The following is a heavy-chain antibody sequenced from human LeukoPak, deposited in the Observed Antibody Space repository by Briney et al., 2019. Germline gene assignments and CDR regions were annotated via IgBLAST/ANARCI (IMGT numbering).Heavy chain of an antibody. J-gene: IGHJ4*02. CDR1: GGSISSSSHY. CDR2: IYYTGST. D-gene: IGHD3-22*01. Sequence: PSETLSLTCTVSGGSISSSSHYWGWVRQPPGKGLECIGFIYYTGSTYSNPSLKSRVALSIDRTKNQFSLKLSSVTAADTAVYYCARSSYYDTSGYYDYWGQGALVTVSS. V-gene: IGHV4-39*01. CDR3: ARSSYYDTSGYYDY.